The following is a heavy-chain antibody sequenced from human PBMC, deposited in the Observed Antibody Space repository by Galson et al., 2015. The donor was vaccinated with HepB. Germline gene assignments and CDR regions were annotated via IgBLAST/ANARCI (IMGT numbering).Heavy chain of an antibody. Sequence: QSGAEVKTSGESLKISCKGSGYTFTSYWIGWVRQMPGKGLEWMGIISPGDSDTRYSPSFQGQVTISADKSINTAYLQWSSLKASDPAMYYCARHVHVDDWHYLDYWGQGTLVTVSS. D-gene: IGHD3-9*01. CDR3: ARHVHVDDWHYLDY. CDR2: ISPGDSDT. CDR1: GYTFTSYW. J-gene: IGHJ4*02. V-gene: IGHV5-51*01.